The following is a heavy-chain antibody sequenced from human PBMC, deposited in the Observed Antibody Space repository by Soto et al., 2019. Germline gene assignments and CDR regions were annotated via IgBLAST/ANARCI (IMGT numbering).Heavy chain of an antibody. CDR3: ARSLGYGSGSYGLIDY. D-gene: IGHD3-10*01. J-gene: IGHJ4*02. V-gene: IGHV4-31*03. Sequence: SETLSLTCTVSGGSISSGGYYWSWIRQHPGKGLEWIGYIYYSGSTYYNPSLKSRVTISVDTSKNQFSLKLSSVTAADTAVYYCARSLGYGSGSYGLIDYWGQGTLVTVSS. CDR2: IYYSGST. CDR1: GGSISSGGYY.